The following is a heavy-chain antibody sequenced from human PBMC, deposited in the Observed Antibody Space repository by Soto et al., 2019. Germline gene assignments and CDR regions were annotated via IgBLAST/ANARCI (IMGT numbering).Heavy chain of an antibody. D-gene: IGHD3-9*01. CDR2: ISSSSSTI. J-gene: IGHJ3*02. CDR1: GFTFSSYA. Sequence: GGSLRLSCTASGFTFSSYAMSWVRQAPGKGLEWVSYISSSSSTIYYADSVKGRFTISRDNAKNSLYLQMNSLRAEDTAVYYCANVLRYFDALDAFDIWGQGTMVTVSS. CDR3: ANVLRYFDALDAFDI. V-gene: IGHV3-48*01.